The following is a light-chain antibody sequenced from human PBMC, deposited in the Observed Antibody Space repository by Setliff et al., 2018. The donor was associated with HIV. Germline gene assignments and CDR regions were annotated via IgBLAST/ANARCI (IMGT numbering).Light chain of an antibody. CDR3: AAWDASLKGAV. V-gene: IGLV1-44*01. CDR2: NNN. Sequence: QGPSASGTPGQRVTISCSGSSSNIGRNTVSWYQHLPGSAPKLFIYNNNQRPSGVPDRFSGSKSGTSASLAISGLQSEDEAYYYCAAWDASLKGAVFGGGTKVTVL. J-gene: IGLJ2*01. CDR1: SSNIGRNT.